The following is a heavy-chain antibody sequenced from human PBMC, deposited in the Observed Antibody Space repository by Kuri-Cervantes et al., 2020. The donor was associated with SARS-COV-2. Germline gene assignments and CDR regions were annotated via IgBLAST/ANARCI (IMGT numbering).Heavy chain of an antibody. V-gene: IGHV3-23*03. CDR2: IDNAASNT. D-gene: IGHD3-22*01. CDR1: GLTFSTFA. J-gene: IGHJ4*02. CDR3: AKDLYESGGYTWAY. Sequence: GESLKISCAASGLTFSTFAMGRVRQAPGKGLEWVSFIDNAASNTYYADFVKGRFTISRDSSTNMVSLQMNSLRGDDTAVYYCAKDLYESGGYTWAYWGQGTRVTVSS.